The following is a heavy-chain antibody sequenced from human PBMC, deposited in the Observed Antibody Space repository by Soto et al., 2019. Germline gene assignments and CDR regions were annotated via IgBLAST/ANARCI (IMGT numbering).Heavy chain of an antibody. J-gene: IGHJ4*02. CDR2: MPNSGGTI. CDR1: GFTFSDYY. Sequence: QVQLVESGGGLVKPGGSLRLSCAASGFTFSDYYRSWIRQAPGKGLEWVSYMPNSGGTIYYADYVKGRFIISRDKAKNSLYLQMNSLRAEDTAVYYCERAGGYWNPRGFDYWGQGTLVTVSS. D-gene: IGHD1-1*01. CDR3: ERAGGYWNPRGFDY. V-gene: IGHV3-11*01.